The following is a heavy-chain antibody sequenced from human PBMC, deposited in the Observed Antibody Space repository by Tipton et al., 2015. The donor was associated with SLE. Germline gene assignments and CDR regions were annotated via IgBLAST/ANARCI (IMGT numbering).Heavy chain of an antibody. D-gene: IGHD4-23*01. V-gene: IGHV4-61*02. CDR2: ISSTGIT. Sequence: TLSLTCSVSGGSISSGFYYWTWVRQPAGKGLEWIGRISSTGITHYNPSLKSRVSISMATSKNQLSLKLGSVTAADTAVYYCARGGRGDGSNPFDPWGQGTLVTVSS. J-gene: IGHJ5*02. CDR3: ARGGRGDGSNPFDP. CDR1: GGSISSGFYY.